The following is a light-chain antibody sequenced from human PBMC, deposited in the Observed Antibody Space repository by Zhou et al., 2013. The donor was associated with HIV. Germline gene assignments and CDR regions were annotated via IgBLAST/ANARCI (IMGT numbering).Light chain of an antibody. CDR1: QSVATN. CDR2: GTS. Sequence: EVVMTQSPATLSVSPGERVTLSCRASQSVATNLAWYQQKPGQAPRLLMYGTSTRATGTPVRFSGSGAWTEFTLTISSMQSEDFAVYYCQQYDNWPPHAFGQGTKLEIK. V-gene: IGKV3-15*01. J-gene: IGKJ2*01. CDR3: QQYDNWPPHA.